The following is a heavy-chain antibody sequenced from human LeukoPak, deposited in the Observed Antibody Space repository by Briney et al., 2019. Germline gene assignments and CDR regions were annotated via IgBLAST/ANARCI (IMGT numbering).Heavy chain of an antibody. CDR3: AHLRDGYTLRTLIPFDI. CDR2: IYWDDDK. Sequence: ASGPTLVNPTQTLTLTCTFSGFSLSTRGVGVGWIRQPPGKALEWLAVIYWDDDKNFSPSLRSRLTITKDTSKNQVVLRMTNMDPVDTGTYYCAHLRDGYTLRTLIPFDIWGQGTMVIVSS. V-gene: IGHV2-5*02. J-gene: IGHJ3*02. CDR1: GFSLSTRGVG. D-gene: IGHD5-24*01.